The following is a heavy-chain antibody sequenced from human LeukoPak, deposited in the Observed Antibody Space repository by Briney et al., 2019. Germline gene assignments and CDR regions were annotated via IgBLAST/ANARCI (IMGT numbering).Heavy chain of an antibody. V-gene: IGHV3-7*01. Sequence: PGGSLRLSCAASGFTFSSYWMSWVRQAPGKGLEWVANIKQDGSEKYYVDSVKGRFTISRDNAKNSLYLRMNSLRAEDTAVYYCARDGNDILTGLYYFDYWGQGTLVTVSS. J-gene: IGHJ4*02. D-gene: IGHD3-9*01. CDR2: IKQDGSEK. CDR3: ARDGNDILTGLYYFDY. CDR1: GFTFSSYW.